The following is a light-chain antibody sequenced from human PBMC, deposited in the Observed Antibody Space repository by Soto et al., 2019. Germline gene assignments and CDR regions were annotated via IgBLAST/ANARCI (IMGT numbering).Light chain of an antibody. CDR3: QQSHGIPYT. Sequence: DIQMTQSPSSLSASVGDRVTITCRASQTISTYLNWYQQEPGKAPKLLIYAASSLQSGVPSRFSGSGSGTDFTLTISRRQPEDFAASYCQQSHGIPYTFGQGTKLEIK. J-gene: IGKJ2*01. CDR2: AAS. V-gene: IGKV1-39*01. CDR1: QTISTY.